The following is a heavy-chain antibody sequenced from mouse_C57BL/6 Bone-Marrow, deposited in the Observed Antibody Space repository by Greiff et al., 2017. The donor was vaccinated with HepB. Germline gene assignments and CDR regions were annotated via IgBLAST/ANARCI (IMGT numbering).Heavy chain of an antibody. V-gene: IGHV5-9-1*02. Sequence: EVQVVESGEGLVKPGGSLKLSCAASGFTFSSYAMSWVRQTPEKRLEWVAYISSGGDYIYYADTVKGRFTISRDNARNTLYLQMSSLKSEDTAMYYCTRDLEGDGYQGPGGPWFAYWGQGTLVTVSA. J-gene: IGHJ3*01. CDR1: GFTFSSYA. D-gene: IGHD2-3*01. CDR2: ISSGGDYI. CDR3: TRDLEGDGYQGPGGPWFAY.